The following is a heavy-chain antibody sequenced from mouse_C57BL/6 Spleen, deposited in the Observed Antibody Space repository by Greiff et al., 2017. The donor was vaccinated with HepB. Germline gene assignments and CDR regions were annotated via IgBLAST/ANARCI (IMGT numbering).Heavy chain of an antibody. J-gene: IGHJ4*01. CDR3: AREASYYYAMDY. Sequence: EVKLQQSGPELVKPGASVKIPCKASGYTFTDYNMDWVKQSHGKSLEWIGDINPNNGGTIYNQKFKGKATLTVDKSSSTAYMELRSLTSEDTAVYYCAREASYYYAMDYWGQGTSVTVSS. V-gene: IGHV1-18*01. CDR2: INPNNGGT. CDR1: GYTFTDYN.